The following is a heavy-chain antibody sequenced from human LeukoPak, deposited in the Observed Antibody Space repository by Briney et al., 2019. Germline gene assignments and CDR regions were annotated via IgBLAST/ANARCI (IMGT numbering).Heavy chain of an antibody. J-gene: IGHJ5*02. Sequence: ASVKVSCKASGYNFTGYYMHWVRQAPGQGLEWMGWISPNSGGPTYAHKFQGRVTMTRDTSISTAYMELSRLRSDDAAVYYCAKLNGLWLRELTNWFDPWGQGTLVTVSS. CDR3: AKLNGLWLRELTNWFDP. D-gene: IGHD5-18*01. V-gene: IGHV1-2*07. CDR2: ISPNSGGP. CDR1: GYNFTGYY.